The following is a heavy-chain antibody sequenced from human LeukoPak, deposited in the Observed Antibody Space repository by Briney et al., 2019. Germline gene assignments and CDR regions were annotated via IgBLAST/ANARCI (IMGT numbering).Heavy chain of an antibody. CDR3: ARDNGVAARPDSGPPLPSL. CDR1: GGSISGSSYY. D-gene: IGHD6-6*01. J-gene: IGHJ4*02. V-gene: IGHV4-39*07. Sequence: SETLSLTCTVSGGSISGSSYYWGWIRQPPGKGLEWIGTIHYSGSTYYNMSLKSRVTISVDTSKNQFSLKLSSVTAADTAVYYCARDNGVAARPDSGPPLPSLWGQGTLVTVSS. CDR2: IHYSGST.